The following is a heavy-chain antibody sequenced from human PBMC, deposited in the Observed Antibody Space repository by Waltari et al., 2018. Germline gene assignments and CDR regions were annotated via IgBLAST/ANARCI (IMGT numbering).Heavy chain of an antibody. CDR2: IASGGGT. V-gene: IGHV4-61*02. Sequence: QVQLQESGPGLVKPSQTLSLTCTVSGGSISSPNFFWSWIRQPAGKGLQWMGRIASGGGTNYNPSLKSRVTISLDTSKNQFSLTLTSVTAADTAVYFCARGGYWGQGTQVTVSS. CDR3: ARGGY. CDR1: GGSISSPNFF. J-gene: IGHJ4*02.